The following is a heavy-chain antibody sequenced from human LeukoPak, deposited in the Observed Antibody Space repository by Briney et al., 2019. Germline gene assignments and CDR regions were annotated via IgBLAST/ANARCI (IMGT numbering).Heavy chain of an antibody. Sequence: GASAKVSCKPSRYTSTSSVISWVRHAPGERLEWMGWISVYNGNTNYAQKLQGRVTMTTDTSTSTAYIELRSLRSDDTAVYFCARDLASDGFDIWGQGKMGTVPS. D-gene: IGHD2-15*01. CDR3: ARDLASDGFDI. CDR2: ISVYNGNT. CDR1: RYTSTSSV. J-gene: IGHJ3*02. V-gene: IGHV1-18*01.